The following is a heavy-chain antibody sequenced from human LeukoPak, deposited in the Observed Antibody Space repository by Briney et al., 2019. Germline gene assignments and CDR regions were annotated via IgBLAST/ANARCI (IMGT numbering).Heavy chain of an antibody. CDR1: GYTFTDYY. V-gene: IGHV1-2*02. CDR2: INPNSGDT. D-gene: IGHD3-22*01. J-gene: IGHJ4*02. CDR3: ARGPNYYDISGFHYRD. Sequence: GASVKVSCKASGYTFTDYYLHWVRQAPGQGLEWMGWINPNSGDTKIAQKFQGRVTLTRDTSISTIYTELRGLRSDDTALYYCARGPNYYDISGFHYRDWGQGTLVTVSS.